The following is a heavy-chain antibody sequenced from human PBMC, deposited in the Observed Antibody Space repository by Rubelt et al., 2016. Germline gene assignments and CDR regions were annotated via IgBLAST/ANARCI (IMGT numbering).Heavy chain of an antibody. D-gene: IGHD2-2*01. Sequence: QVQLVQSGAEVKKPGASVKVSCQASGYTFTSYYIHWVRQAPGQGLEWVGIINPNDATTAYAPRFQGRVSVTRDTATTTVYRGLRSLRSDDTAVYYCARAPYRSTDDSWGQGTLVTVSS. V-gene: IGHV1-46*01. CDR2: INPNDATT. CDR3: ARAPYRSTDDS. J-gene: IGHJ4*02. CDR1: GYTFTSYY.